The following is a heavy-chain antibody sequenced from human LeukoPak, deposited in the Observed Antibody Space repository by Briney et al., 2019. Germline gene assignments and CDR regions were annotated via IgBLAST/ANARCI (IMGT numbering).Heavy chain of an antibody. CDR1: GYTFTGYY. J-gene: IGHJ4*02. CDR3: ARDSWEDDIETFDY. V-gene: IGHV1-18*04. CDR2: ISAYNGNT. Sequence: ASVKVSCKASGYTFTGYYMHWVRQAPGQGLEWMGWISAYNGNTNYAQKLQGRVTMTTDTSTSTAYMELRSLRSDDTAVYYCARDSWEDDIETFDYWGQGTLVTVSS. D-gene: IGHD3-9*01.